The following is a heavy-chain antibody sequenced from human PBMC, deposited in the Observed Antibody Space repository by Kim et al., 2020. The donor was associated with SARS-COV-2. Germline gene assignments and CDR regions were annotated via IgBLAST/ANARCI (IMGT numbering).Heavy chain of an antibody. V-gene: IGHV3-64D*09. J-gene: IGHJ4*02. CDR1: GFTFSSYA. CDR2: IRSNGGST. CDR3: VKARLTTPLGFDY. D-gene: IGHD4-17*01. Sequence: GGSLRLSCSASGFTFSSYAMHWVRQAPGKGLECVSAIRSNGGSTYYADSVKGRFTISRDNSKNTLYLQMSSLRAEDTAVYYCVKARLTTPLGFDYWGQGT.